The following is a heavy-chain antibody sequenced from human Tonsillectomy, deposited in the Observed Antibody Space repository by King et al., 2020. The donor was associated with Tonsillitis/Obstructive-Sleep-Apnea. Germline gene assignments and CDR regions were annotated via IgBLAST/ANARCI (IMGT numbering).Heavy chain of an antibody. J-gene: IGHJ4*02. D-gene: IGHD3-3*01. CDR2: ISGSVGGT. CDR3: AKDRWSGYYTGLYSFDY. Sequence: VQLVESGGGLVQPGGSLRLSCAASGFTFSRYAISWVRQAPGRGLEWVSPISGSVGGTYNADSVKGRFTISRDKSKNTLYLQMNSLRAEDTAVYYCAKDRWSGYYTGLYSFDYWGQGTLVTVSS. CDR1: GFTFSRYA. V-gene: IGHV3-23*04.